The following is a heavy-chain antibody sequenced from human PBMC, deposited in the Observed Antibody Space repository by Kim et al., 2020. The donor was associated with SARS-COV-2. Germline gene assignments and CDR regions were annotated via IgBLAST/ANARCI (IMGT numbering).Heavy chain of an antibody. V-gene: IGHV4-34*01. CDR3: ARGGYSSSWYGAHWYFDL. J-gene: IGHJ2*01. D-gene: IGHD6-13*01. Sequence: LKGRVTISVDTSKNRFSLKLSSVTAADTAVYYCARGGYSSSWYGAHWYFDLWGRGTLVTVSS.